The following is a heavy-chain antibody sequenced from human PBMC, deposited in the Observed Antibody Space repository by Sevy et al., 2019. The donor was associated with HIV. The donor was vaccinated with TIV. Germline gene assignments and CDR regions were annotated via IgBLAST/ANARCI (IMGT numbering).Heavy chain of an antibody. CDR2: MSYDGSKK. CDR3: AKWSMGGARWLQLGAFDI. V-gene: IGHV3-30*18. Sequence: GGSLRLSCAASGFIFNRFGMHWVRQGPGKGLEWVAVMSYDGSKKYYADSVKGRFTISRDDSKNTLYVQMNSLRAEDTAVYYCAKWSMGGARWLQLGAFDIWGQGTMVTVSS. CDR1: GFIFNRFG. J-gene: IGHJ3*02. D-gene: IGHD5-12*01.